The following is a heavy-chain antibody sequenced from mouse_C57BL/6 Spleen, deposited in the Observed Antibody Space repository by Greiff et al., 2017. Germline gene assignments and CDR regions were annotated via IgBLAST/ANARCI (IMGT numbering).Heavy chain of an antibody. Sequence: VQLQQPGAELVKPGASVKMSCKASGYTFTSYWITWVKQRPGQGLEWIGDIYPGSGSTNYNEKFKSKATLTVDTSSSTAYMQLSSLTSEDSAVYYCARGSYGSSYSYWYFDVWGTGTTVTVSS. CDR2: IYPGSGST. V-gene: IGHV1-55*01. CDR1: GYTFTSYW. CDR3: ARGSYGSSYSYWYFDV. D-gene: IGHD1-1*01. J-gene: IGHJ1*03.